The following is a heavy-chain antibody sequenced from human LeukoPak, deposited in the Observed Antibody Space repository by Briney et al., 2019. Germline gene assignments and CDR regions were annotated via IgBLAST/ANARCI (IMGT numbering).Heavy chain of an antibody. V-gene: IGHV3-11*04. CDR3: ANFQTVGVKSFEH. Sequence: AGGSLRLSCAASGFTFSDFYMTWIRQAPGTGLEWVSYISSSGSTIYYADSVKGRFTISRDNAKNSLYLQMESLRVEDTAVYYCANFQTVGVKSFEHWGQGTLVTVSS. CDR1: GFTFSDFY. D-gene: IGHD1-26*01. J-gene: IGHJ5*02. CDR2: ISSSGSTI.